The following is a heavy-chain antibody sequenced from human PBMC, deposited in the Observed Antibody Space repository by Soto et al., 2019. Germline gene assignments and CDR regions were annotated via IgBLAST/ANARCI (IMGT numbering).Heavy chain of an antibody. J-gene: IGHJ3*02. D-gene: IGHD1-20*01. CDR3: ARKKLTGLFAFDI. V-gene: IGHV3-7*01. Sequence: GGSLRLSCAASGFTFSSYAMSWVRQAPGKGLEWVANIKQDGSEKYYVDSVKGRFTISRDNAKNSLYLQMNSLRAEDTAVYYCARKKLTGLFAFDIWGQGTMVTVSS. CDR1: GFTFSSYA. CDR2: IKQDGSEK.